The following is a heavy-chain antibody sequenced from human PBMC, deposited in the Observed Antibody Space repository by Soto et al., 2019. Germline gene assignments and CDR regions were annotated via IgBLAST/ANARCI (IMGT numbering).Heavy chain of an antibody. CDR2: IIPIFGTA. CDR1: GGTFSSYA. V-gene: IGHV1-69*01. J-gene: IGHJ4*02. Sequence: QVQLVQSGAEVKKPGSSVKISCKASGGTFSSYAIRWVRQAPGQGLEWMGGIIPIFGTANYAQKFQGRVTITADESTSTAYMELSSLRSEDTAVYYCARDRGYYGSGSYVWYYWGQGTLVTVSS. CDR3: ARDRGYYGSGSYVWYY. D-gene: IGHD3-10*01.